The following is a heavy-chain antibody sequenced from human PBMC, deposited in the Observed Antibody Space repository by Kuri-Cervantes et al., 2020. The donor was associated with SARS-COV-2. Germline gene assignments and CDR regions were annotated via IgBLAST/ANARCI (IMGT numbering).Heavy chain of an antibody. Sequence: GGSLRLSCTVSGGSISSGGYYWSWIRQPPGKGLEWMGIIYPGDSDTRYSPSFQGQVTISADKSISTAYLQWSSLKASDTAMYYCAGGTRGHFDYWGQGTLVTVSS. V-gene: IGHV5-51*01. CDR3: AGGTRGHFDY. J-gene: IGHJ4*02. CDR1: GGSISSGGYYW. D-gene: IGHD1-1*01. CDR2: IYPGDSDT.